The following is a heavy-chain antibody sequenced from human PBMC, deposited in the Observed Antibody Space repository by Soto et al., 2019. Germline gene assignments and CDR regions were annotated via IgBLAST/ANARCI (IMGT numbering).Heavy chain of an antibody. D-gene: IGHD3-9*01. CDR2: IYYTGRT. Sequence: PSETLSLTCTVSGVSVISGDYYWIWIRQPPGKGLEWIGYIYYTGRTHYNPSLKSRVIISVDTSKNQFSLKLSSVAAAEKAVYYCARAHYDILTGYPTHAFDIWGQGTMVTVSS. CDR1: GVSVISGDYY. J-gene: IGHJ3*02. CDR3: ARAHYDILTGYPTHAFDI. V-gene: IGHV4-30-4*01.